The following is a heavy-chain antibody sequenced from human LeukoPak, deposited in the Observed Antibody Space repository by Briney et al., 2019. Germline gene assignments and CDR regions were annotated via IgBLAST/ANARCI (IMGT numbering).Heavy chain of an antibody. Sequence: GGSLRLSCAASGFSFDDFAMHWVHQAPGQGLEWVSLISADGGNTYYADSVKGRFTISRDNSKNSLYLQMNSLRTEDTAFYFCAKDMGIQLWVFHHWGQGNLVTVSS. D-gene: IGHD5-18*01. CDR1: GFSFDDFA. V-gene: IGHV3-43*02. J-gene: IGHJ1*01. CDR3: AKDMGIQLWVFHH. CDR2: ISADGGNT.